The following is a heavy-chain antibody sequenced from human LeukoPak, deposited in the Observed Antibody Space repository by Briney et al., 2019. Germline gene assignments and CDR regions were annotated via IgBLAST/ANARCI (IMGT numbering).Heavy chain of an antibody. D-gene: IGHD3-9*01. CDR1: GDTFTSYG. CDR3: ARDGPLYYDILTGTPGYMDV. Sequence: ASVRVSSKGSGDTFTSYGISWGRQAPGQGEERMGGISAYNGNRKYTQKLQARVTMTTDTSTSTAYLELRTLRSGDTAVHYCARDGPLYYDILTGTPGYMDVWGKGTTVTVSS. V-gene: IGHV1-18*01. J-gene: IGHJ6*03. CDR2: ISAYNGNR.